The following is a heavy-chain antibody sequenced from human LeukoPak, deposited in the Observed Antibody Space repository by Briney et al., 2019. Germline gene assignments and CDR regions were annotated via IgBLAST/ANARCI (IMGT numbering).Heavy chain of an antibody. D-gene: IGHD3-3*01. Sequence: SETLSLTCTVSGGSISSYYWSWIRQPPGKGLEWIGYIYYSGSTYYNPSLKSRVTVSVDTSKNQFSLKLSSVTAADTAVYYCARGRSGYPVALNYWGQGTLVTVSS. CDR3: ARGRSGYPVALNY. J-gene: IGHJ4*02. CDR2: IYYSGST. CDR1: GGSISSYY. V-gene: IGHV4-59*08.